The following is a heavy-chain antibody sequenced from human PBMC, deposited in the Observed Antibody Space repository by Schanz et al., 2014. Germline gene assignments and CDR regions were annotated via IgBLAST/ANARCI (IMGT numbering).Heavy chain of an antibody. Sequence: QVQLVQSGAEVKKPGASMKVSCKASGRTFIVYHVLHWVRQAPGQGLEWMGRISANSGGTNYAQKFRGRVTMTGDTSIRTAYIEVNRLRSDDTAVYYCARAITFVALDSWGQGTLVTVSS. V-gene: IGHV1-2*06. CDR2: ISANSGGT. J-gene: IGHJ4*02. CDR3: ARAITFVALDS. CDR1: GRTFIVYH. D-gene: IGHD3-3*02.